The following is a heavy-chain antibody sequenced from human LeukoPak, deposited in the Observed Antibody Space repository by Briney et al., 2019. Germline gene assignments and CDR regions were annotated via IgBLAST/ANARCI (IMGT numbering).Heavy chain of an antibody. Sequence: SETLSLTCAVYGGSFSGYSWTWIRQPPGKGLEWIGEINRSGTTNYNPSLKSQVTISVDTSKNQFSLKLTSVTAADTAVYYCARGESYYYASGSSLPLGYWGQGTLVTVSS. CDR2: INRSGTT. CDR3: ARGESYYYASGSSLPLGY. D-gene: IGHD3-10*01. V-gene: IGHV4-34*01. J-gene: IGHJ4*02. CDR1: GGSFSGYS.